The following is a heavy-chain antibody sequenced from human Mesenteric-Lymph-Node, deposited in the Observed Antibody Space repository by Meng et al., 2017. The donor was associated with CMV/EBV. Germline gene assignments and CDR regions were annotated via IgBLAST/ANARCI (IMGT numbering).Heavy chain of an antibody. V-gene: IGHV6-1*01. CDR1: RVIVSSNLAT. CDR3: ATGSDCDY. J-gene: IGHJ4*02. CDR2: TSYRSKWYN. D-gene: IGHD3-9*01. Sequence: TFAPSRVIVSSNLATWHWIRHSPSRGLVWLGMTSYRSKWYNDYAPSVKSRLPLHPDTSQNQFSLHLNSVTPEATAVYYCATGSDCDYWGRGTLVTVSS.